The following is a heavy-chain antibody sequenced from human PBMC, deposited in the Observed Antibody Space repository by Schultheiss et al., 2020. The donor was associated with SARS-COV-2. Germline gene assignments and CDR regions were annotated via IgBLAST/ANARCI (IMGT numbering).Heavy chain of an antibody. CDR3: ARALKGHWFDP. CDR2: IWYDGSNK. J-gene: IGHJ5*02. V-gene: IGHV3-33*08. CDR1: GFTFSSYA. Sequence: GGSLRLSCAASGFTFSSYAMSWVRQAPGKGLEWVAVIWYDGSNKYYADSVKGRFTISRDNAKNSLYLQMNSLRAEDTAVYYCARALKGHWFDPWGQGTLVTVSS. D-gene: IGHD3-16*01.